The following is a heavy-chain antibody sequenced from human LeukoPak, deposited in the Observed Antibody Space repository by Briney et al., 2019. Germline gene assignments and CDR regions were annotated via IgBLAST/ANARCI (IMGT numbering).Heavy chain of an antibody. CDR2: INHSGST. J-gene: IGHJ4*02. V-gene: IGHV4-34*01. D-gene: IGHD6-19*01. CDR1: GGSFSGYY. Sequence: TSETLSLTCAVYGGSFSGYYWTWIRQPPGKGLEWIGEINHSGSTNYNPSLKSRVTVSVDTSKNQFSLKPSSVTAADTAVYYCARGLKRNVAGTGGYWGQGTLVTVSS. CDR3: ARGLKRNVAGTGGY.